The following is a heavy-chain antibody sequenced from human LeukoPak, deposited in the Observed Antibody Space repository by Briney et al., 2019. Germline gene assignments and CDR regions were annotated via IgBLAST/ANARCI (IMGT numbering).Heavy chain of an antibody. CDR2: IYYSGST. CDR1: GVSISSYY. CDR3: ARNDYGENTNWFDP. V-gene: IGHV4-59*01. J-gene: IGHJ5*02. D-gene: IGHD4-17*01. Sequence: PSETLSLTCTVSGVSISSYYWSWIRQPPGKGLEWIGYIYYSGSTNYNPSLKSRVTISVDTSKNQFSLKLSSVIAADTAVYYCARNDYGENTNWFDPWGQGTLVTVSS.